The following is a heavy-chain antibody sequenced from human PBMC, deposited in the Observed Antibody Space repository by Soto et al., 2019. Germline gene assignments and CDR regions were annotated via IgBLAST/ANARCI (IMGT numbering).Heavy chain of an antibody. Sequence: ASVKVSCKASGYTFTAYGCNWVRQAPGKGLEWMGWISVYTGNTNYAQNLQGRVTMTTDTSTRTAYMELRGLRSDDTAVYYCARGRAYCGGDCYLLDYWGQGTPVTVSS. CDR1: GYTFTAYG. D-gene: IGHD2-21*02. CDR3: ARGRAYCGGDCYLLDY. J-gene: IGHJ4*02. CDR2: ISVYTGNT. V-gene: IGHV1-18*01.